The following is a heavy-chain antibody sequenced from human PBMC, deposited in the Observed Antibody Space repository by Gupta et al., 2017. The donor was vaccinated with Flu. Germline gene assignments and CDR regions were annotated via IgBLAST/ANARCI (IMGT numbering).Heavy chain of an antibody. CDR2: IIPIFGTA. CDR1: SSYA. CDR3: ARDVGFTSMDV. J-gene: IGHJ6*03. V-gene: IGHV1-69*01. Sequence: SSYAISWVRQAPGQGLEWMGGIIPIFGTANYAQKFQGRVTITADESTSTAYMELSSLRSEDTAVYYCARDVGFTSMDVWGKGTTVTVSS. D-gene: IGHD1-1*01.